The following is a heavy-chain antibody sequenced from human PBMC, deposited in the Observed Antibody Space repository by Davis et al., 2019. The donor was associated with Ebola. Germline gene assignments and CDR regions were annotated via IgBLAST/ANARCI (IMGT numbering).Heavy chain of an antibody. V-gene: IGHV4-59*05. D-gene: IGHD3-10*01. Sequence: PSETLSLTCTVSGGSISSYYWSWIRQPPGKGLEWIGSIYYSWSTYYNPSLKSRVTISVDTSKNQFSLKLSSVTAADTAVYYCARWGQVRGVIITVPIPSYWYFDLWGRGTLVTVSS. CDR2: IYYSWST. CDR3: ARWGQVRGVIITVPIPSYWYFDL. J-gene: IGHJ2*01. CDR1: GGSISSYY.